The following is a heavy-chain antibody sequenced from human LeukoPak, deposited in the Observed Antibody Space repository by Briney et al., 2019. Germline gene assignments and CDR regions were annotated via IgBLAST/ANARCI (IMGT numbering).Heavy chain of an antibody. CDR1: GYTFTSYA. J-gene: IGHJ4*02. V-gene: IGHV1-3*01. CDR2: INAGNGNT. Sequence: ASVKVSCKASGYTFTSYAMHWVRQAPGQRLEWMGWINAGNGNTKYSQKFQGRVTTTTDTSTSTAYMEVRSLRSDDTAVYYCARGDWLDYWGQGTLVTVSS. D-gene: IGHD3/OR15-3a*01. CDR3: ARGDWLDY.